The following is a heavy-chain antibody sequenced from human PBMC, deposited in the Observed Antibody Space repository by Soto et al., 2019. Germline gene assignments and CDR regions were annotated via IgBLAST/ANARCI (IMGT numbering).Heavy chain of an antibody. Sequence: QVQLQESGPGLVKPSQTLSLTCTVSGGSISSGGYYWSWIRQHPGKGLEWIGYIYYSGSTYYNPSLKSRVTISVDTSKNQFSLKLSSVTAADTAVYYCAIRRVRATMEHDAFDIWGQGTMVTVSS. D-gene: IGHD3-10*01. J-gene: IGHJ3*02. CDR3: AIRRVRATMEHDAFDI. V-gene: IGHV4-31*03. CDR2: IYYSGST. CDR1: GGSISSGGYY.